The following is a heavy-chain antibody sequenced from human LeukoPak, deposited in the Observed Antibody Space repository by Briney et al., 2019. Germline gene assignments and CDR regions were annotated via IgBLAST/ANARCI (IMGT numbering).Heavy chain of an antibody. Sequence: GASVKVSCKASGGTFSSYAISWVRQAPGQGLEWMGGIIPIFGTANYAQKFQGRVTITADESTSTACMELSKLRSEDTAVYYCAREGNYTYCSSTSCYTPSDYYYMDVWGKGTTVTVSS. CDR1: GGTFSSYA. CDR3: AREGNYTYCSSTSCYTPSDYYYMDV. V-gene: IGHV1-69*13. CDR2: IIPIFGTA. J-gene: IGHJ6*03. D-gene: IGHD2-2*02.